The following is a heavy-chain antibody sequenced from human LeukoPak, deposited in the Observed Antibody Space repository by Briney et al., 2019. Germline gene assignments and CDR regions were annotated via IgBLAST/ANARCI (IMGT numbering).Heavy chain of an antibody. D-gene: IGHD4-17*01. V-gene: IGHV3-48*03. J-gene: IGHJ4*02. CDR3: ARRYYGVDY. Sequence: GGSLRLSCAASGFSFSSYEMTWVRKAPGKGLEWVSFISSSGSGKNYADSVKGRFTISRDNAKNSLYLQMNSLRADDTAVYYCARRYYGVDYWGQGTLVTVSS. CDR1: GFSFSSYE. CDR2: ISSSGSGK.